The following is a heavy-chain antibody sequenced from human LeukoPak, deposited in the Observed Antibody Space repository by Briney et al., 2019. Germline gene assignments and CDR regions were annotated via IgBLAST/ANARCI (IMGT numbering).Heavy chain of an antibody. CDR1: GGSFSGYY. CDR3: ARDSPSFGMDV. CDR2: INHSGST. V-gene: IGHV4-34*01. Sequence: SETLSLTCAVYGGSFSGYYWSWIRQPPGKGLEWIGEINHSGSTNYNPSLKSRVTISVDTSKNQFSLKLSSVTAADTAVYYCARDSPSFGMDVWGQGTTVTVSS. D-gene: IGHD2-21*01. J-gene: IGHJ6*02.